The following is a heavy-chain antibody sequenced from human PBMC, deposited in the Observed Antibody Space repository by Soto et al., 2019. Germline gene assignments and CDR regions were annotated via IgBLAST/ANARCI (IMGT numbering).Heavy chain of an antibody. V-gene: IGHV4-34*01. CDR3: ARGPPRAY. CDR2: INHSGST. Sequence: QVQLQQWGAGLLKPSETLSLTCAVYGGSFSGYYWSWIRQPPGKGLEWIGEINHSGSTNYNPSLQSRVTISVDTSKHQFSLKLSSATAADTAVYYCARGPPRAYWGQGTLVTVSS. J-gene: IGHJ4*02. CDR1: GGSFSGYY.